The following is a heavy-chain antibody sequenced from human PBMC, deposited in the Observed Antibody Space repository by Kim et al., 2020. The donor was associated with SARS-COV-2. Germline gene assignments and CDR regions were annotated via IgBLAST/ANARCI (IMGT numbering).Heavy chain of an antibody. J-gene: IGHJ6*02. V-gene: IGHV1-24*01. D-gene: IGHD6-19*01. CDR3: ASSGWYSYYYGMDV. Sequence: APKVQGRVTMTEDTSTDTAYMELSSLRSEDTAVYYCASSGWYSYYYGMDVWGQGTTVTVSS.